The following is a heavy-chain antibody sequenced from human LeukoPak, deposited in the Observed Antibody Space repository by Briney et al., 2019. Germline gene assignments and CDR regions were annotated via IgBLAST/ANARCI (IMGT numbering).Heavy chain of an antibody. CDR1: GYTFTGYY. V-gene: IGHV1-46*01. Sequence: ASVKVSCKASGYTFTGYYMHWVRQAPGQGLEGMGWINPSGGSTSYAQKFQGRVTMTRDMSTSTVYMELSSLRSEDTAVYYCARDFRGYSYGYPSMLFDYWGQGTLVTVSS. CDR3: ARDFRGYSYGYPSMLFDY. CDR2: INPSGGST. J-gene: IGHJ4*02. D-gene: IGHD5-18*01.